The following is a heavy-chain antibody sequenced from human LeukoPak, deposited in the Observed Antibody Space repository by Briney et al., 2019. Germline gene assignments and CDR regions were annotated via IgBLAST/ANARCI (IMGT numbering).Heavy chain of an antibody. CDR1: GFTFSRYG. V-gene: IGHV3-33*03. D-gene: IGHD6-13*01. CDR2: LWYYIINK. J-gene: IGHJ4*02. Sequence: GRSLRLSCAPSGFTFSRYGMHWVREAPGKGLEWVADLWYYIINKYYTDSVKCRFTISRHNSKNMLLQQMNVLSAEETAVYYGARSDAAEAAAYYFDYWGQGTLVTVSS. CDR3: ARSDAAEAAAYYFDY.